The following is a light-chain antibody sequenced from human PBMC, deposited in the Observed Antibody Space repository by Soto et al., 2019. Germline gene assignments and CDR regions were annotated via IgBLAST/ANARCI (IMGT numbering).Light chain of an antibody. CDR1: QSLTSY. Sequence: EIVLTQSPGTLSLSPGERATLSCRASQSLTSYLAWYQQRLGQAPRLLIYGASSRATGIPDRFSGSASGTDFTLTISRLEHEDFAVYFCQQYGSSPWTFGRGTKVEIK. V-gene: IGKV3-20*01. CDR3: QQYGSSPWT. J-gene: IGKJ1*01. CDR2: GAS.